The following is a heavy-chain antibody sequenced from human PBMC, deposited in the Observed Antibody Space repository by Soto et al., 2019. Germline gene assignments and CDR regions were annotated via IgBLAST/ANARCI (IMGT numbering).Heavy chain of an antibody. D-gene: IGHD3-10*01. J-gene: IGHJ5*01. Sequence: XGTLSLTFAVSAYSINYGYYWCWIRQPPGKGLEWIGSIYYNGNTYYNPSLKSRVTISVDTSKNHFSLKLNSVTAADTAVYYCARKGYGSGPNWFDSWGQGTLVTVSS. CDR1: AYSINYGYY. CDR3: ARKGYGSGPNWFDS. V-gene: IGHV4-38-2*01. CDR2: IYYNGNT.